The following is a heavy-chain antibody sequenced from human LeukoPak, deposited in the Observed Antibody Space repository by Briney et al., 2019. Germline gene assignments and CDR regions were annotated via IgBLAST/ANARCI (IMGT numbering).Heavy chain of an antibody. Sequence: GGSLRLSCAASGFSFSGYGMHWVRQAPGKGLEWVAFIHYDGARSYYADSVKGRFTISRDNSRNTLYLQMNSLRPEDTAVYYCASSTDSSTRYYYYMDVWGKGTTVTVSS. V-gene: IGHV3-30*02. CDR3: ASSTDSSTRYYYYMDV. CDR2: IHYDGARS. J-gene: IGHJ6*03. D-gene: IGHD2-2*01. CDR1: GFSFSGYG.